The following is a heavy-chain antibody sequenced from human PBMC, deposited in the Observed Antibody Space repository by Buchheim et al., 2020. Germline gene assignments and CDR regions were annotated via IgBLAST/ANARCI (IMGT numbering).Heavy chain of an antibody. CDR1: GDSISSYY. D-gene: IGHD5-18*01. V-gene: IGHV4-59*01. CDR3: ARRDGRAAMGPYYYYGMDV. J-gene: IGHJ6*02. CDR2: IYYSGTT. Sequence: QVQLQESGPGLVKPSETLSLTCTVSGDSISSYYWSWIRQPPGKALEWIGYIYYSGTTNYNPSLKSRVPISADTSKHQFSLKLSSVTAADTGVYSCARRDGRAAMGPYYYYGMDVWGQGTT.